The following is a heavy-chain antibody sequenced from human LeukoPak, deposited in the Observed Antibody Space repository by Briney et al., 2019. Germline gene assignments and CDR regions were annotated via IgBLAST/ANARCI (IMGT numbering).Heavy chain of an antibody. Sequence: SETLSLTCTVSGGSISTSSYYWGWVRQPPGKGLEWIGYIYYSGSTNYNPSLKSRVTISVDTSKNQFSLKLSSVTAADTAVYYCARVVSHYIAVAGPRFDPWGQGTLVTVSS. CDR1: GGSISTSSYY. J-gene: IGHJ5*02. CDR3: ARVVSHYIAVAGPRFDP. D-gene: IGHD6-19*01. V-gene: IGHV4-61*05. CDR2: IYYSGST.